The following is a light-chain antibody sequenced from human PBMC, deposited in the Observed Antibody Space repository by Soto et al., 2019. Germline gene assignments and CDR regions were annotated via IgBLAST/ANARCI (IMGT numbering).Light chain of an antibody. CDR2: AAS. CDR3: QPSYRTPYT. CDR1: QSISSY. V-gene: IGKV1-39*01. Sequence: DIQMTQSPSSLSASVGDRVTITCRASQSISSYLNWYQQKPGKAPKLLIYAASSLQSGVPSRFSGSGSGTDFTLTISSLQPEEFATYYCQPSYRTPYTFGQGTKLEIK. J-gene: IGKJ2*01.